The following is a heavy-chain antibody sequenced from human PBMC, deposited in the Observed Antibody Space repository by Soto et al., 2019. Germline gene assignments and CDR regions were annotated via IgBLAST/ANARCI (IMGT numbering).Heavy chain of an antibody. CDR3: ARKAWARLDY. V-gene: IGHV4-4*02. CDR2: VFHSGSA. Sequence: QLQLQESGPGLVKPSGTLSLTCGVSGGSLSTPVWWSWVRLPPGKGLEWIGEVFHSGSANYKPSLQSRVTISLDKSTNQFSLRLSSVTAADTAVYYCARKAWARLDYWGQGALVTVSS. D-gene: IGHD7-27*01. CDR1: GGSLSTPVW. J-gene: IGHJ4*02.